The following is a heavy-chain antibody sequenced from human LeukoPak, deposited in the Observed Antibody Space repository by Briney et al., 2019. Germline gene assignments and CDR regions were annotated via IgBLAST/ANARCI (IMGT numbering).Heavy chain of an antibody. Sequence: GRSLRLSCAASGFTFSSYAMHWVRQAPGKGLEWVAVISYDGSNKYYADSVKGRFTISRDNSKNTLYLQMNSLRAEDTAVYYCARLGQQWLEDWGQGTLVTVSS. CDR2: ISYDGSNK. V-gene: IGHV3-30-3*01. CDR1: GFTFSSYA. J-gene: IGHJ4*02. CDR3: ARLGQQWLED. D-gene: IGHD6-19*01.